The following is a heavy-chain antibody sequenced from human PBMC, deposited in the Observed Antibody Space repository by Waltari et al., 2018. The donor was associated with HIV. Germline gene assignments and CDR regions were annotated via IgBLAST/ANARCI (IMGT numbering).Heavy chain of an antibody. CDR3: ARGGFYGSGSKVN. V-gene: IGHV3-7*04. Sequence: EVQLVESGGGLVQPGGSLRLSCAASGFTFGSYWLSWVRQASGKGREWVANKKQDGSEKYYVDSVNGRFTISRDNAENSLYLQMNSLRAEDTAVYYCARGGFYGSGSKVNWGQGTLVTVSS. CDR1: GFTFGSYW. J-gene: IGHJ4*02. D-gene: IGHD3-10*01. CDR2: KKQDGSEK.